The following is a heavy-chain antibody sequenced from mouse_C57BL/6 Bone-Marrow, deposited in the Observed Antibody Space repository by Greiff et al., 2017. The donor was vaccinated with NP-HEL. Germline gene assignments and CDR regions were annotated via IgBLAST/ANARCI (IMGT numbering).Heavy chain of an antibody. Sequence: QVQLQQPGAELVKPGASVKLSCKASGYTFTSYWMHWVKPRPGQGLEWIGMIHPNSGSTNYNEKFKSKATLTVDKSSSTAYMQLSSLTSEDSAVYYCAKTAQVPFAYWGQGTLVTVSA. CDR2: IHPNSGST. D-gene: IGHD3-2*02. CDR3: AKTAQVPFAY. CDR1: GYTFTSYW. V-gene: IGHV1-64*01. J-gene: IGHJ3*01.